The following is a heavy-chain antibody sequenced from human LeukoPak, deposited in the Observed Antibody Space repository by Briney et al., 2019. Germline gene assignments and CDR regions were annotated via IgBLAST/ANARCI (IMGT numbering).Heavy chain of an antibody. V-gene: IGHV3-23*01. CDR1: GFTFSSYA. CDR3: AKGHHSEIY. D-gene: IGHD1-14*01. Sequence: AGGSLRLSCAASGFTFSSYAMSWVRQAPGRGLEWVSAISYSGDSTYYVDSVKGRFTISRDNSKNTLYLQMNSLRAEDTAVYYCAKGHHSEIYWGQGTLVTVSS. CDR2: ISYSGDST. J-gene: IGHJ4*02.